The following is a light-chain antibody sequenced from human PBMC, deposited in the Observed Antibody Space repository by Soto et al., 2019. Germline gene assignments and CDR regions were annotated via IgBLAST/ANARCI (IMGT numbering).Light chain of an antibody. CDR2: GAS. CDR3: QQYGSSGT. V-gene: IGKV3-20*01. Sequence: TVMKQSPATLSLTPGERATLSCRASQSVSNNYLAWYQQKPGQAPRLLIYGASNRATGIPDRFSGSGSGTDFTLTISRLEPEDFAVYYCQQYGSSGTFGQGTKVDIK. J-gene: IGKJ1*01. CDR1: QSVSNNY.